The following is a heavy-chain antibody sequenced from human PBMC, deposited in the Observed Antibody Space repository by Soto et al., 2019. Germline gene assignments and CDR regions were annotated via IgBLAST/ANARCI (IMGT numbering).Heavy chain of an antibody. V-gene: IGHV1-2*04. CDR2: INPNSGGT. J-gene: IGHJ1*01. Sequence: GASVKVSCKASGYTFTGYYMHWVRQAPGQGLEWMGWINPNSGGTNYAQKFQGWVTMTRDTSISTAYMELRSLRSDDTAVYYCARAGSTVAATRCFQHWGQGTLVTVSS. CDR3: ARAGSTVAATRCFQH. CDR1: GYTFTGYY. D-gene: IGHD6-19*01.